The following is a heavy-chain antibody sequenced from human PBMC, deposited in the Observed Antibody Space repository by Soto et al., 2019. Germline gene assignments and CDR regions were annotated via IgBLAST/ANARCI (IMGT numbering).Heavy chain of an antibody. D-gene: IGHD2-15*01. Sequence: PSETLSLTCTVSGGSISSYYWSWIRQPPGKGLEWIGYIYYSGSTNYNPSLKSRVTLSVDTSKNQFSLKLSSVTAADTAVYYCARDRVVVAATAEGFDPWGQGTLVTVSS. CDR3: ARDRVVVAATAEGFDP. V-gene: IGHV4-59*01. CDR2: IYYSGST. CDR1: GGSISSYY. J-gene: IGHJ5*02.